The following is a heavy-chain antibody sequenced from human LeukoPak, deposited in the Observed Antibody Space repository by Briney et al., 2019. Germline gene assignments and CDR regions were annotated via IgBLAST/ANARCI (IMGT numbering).Heavy chain of an antibody. V-gene: IGHV3-48*03. CDR2: ISSSTSTI. D-gene: IGHD5-12*01. CDR1: GFTFSSYE. CDR3: ARDSGYGRY. Sequence: GGSLRLSCAASGFTFSSYEMHWVRQAPGRGLEWVSYISSSTSTIYYADSVKGRFTISRDNAKSSLYLQMNSLRAEDTAVYYCARDSGYGRYWGQGTLVTVSS. J-gene: IGHJ4*02.